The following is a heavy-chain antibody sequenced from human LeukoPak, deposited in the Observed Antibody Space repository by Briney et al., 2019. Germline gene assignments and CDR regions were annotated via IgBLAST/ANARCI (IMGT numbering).Heavy chain of an antibody. V-gene: IGHV3-74*01. CDR2: INSDGSST. CDR1: GFTFSSYW. Sequence: GGSLRLSCAASGFTFSSYWMHWVRQAPGKGLVWVSRINSDGSSTSYADSVKGRFTISRDNAKNTLYLQMNSLRAEDTAVYYCARERVVVTAIEDCYYGMDVWGQGTTVTASS. CDR3: ARERVVVTAIEDCYYGMDV. J-gene: IGHJ6*02. D-gene: IGHD2-21*02.